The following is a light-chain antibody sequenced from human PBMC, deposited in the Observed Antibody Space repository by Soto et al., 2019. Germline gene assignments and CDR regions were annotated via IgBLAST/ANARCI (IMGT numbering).Light chain of an antibody. J-gene: IGKJ1*01. Sequence: ERVMTGAPPTLNMSPGERATLSCRASQSVSSNLAWYQQKPGQAPRLRIYGASTRATGIPARFSGSGSGTEFTLTIGSLQSEDLAVYYCQQYTKWPRTFGQGTKVDI. CDR1: QSVSSN. V-gene: IGKV3-15*01. CDR3: QQYTKWPRT. CDR2: GAS.